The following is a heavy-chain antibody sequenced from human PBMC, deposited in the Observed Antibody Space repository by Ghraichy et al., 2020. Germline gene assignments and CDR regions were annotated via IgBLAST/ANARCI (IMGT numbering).Heavy chain of an antibody. CDR1: GFTFSRYW. CDR3: GRVIYGSGCMDV. CDR2: IKQDGNEK. V-gene: IGHV3-7*01. D-gene: IGHD3-10*01. J-gene: IGHJ6*02. Sequence: GESLNISCAASGFTFSRYWMSWVRQAPGKGLEWVANIKQDGNEKYYVDSVKGRFTISRDNARDSLYLQMSSLRTEDTAVYFCGRVIYGSGCMDVWGQGTTVTVSS.